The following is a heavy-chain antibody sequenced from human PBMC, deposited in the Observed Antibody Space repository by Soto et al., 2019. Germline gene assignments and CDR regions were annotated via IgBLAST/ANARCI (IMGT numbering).Heavy chain of an antibody. J-gene: IGHJ4*02. Sequence: SETLSLTCTVSGGSIRSYYWSWIRQAPGKGLEWIGYLYNSGSTVYNPSLKSRVTISIDTSKNQFSLKLSSVTAADTAVYFCARAVFGGYDSFDYWGQGTLVTVSS. CDR2: LYNSGST. V-gene: IGHV4-59*01. D-gene: IGHD5-12*01. CDR1: GGSIRSYY. CDR3: ARAVFGGYDSFDY.